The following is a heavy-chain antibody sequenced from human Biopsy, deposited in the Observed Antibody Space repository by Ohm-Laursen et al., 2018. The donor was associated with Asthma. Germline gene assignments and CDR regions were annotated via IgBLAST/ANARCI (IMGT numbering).Heavy chain of an antibody. D-gene: IGHD3-22*01. CDR3: ARQSGQDYGDSSGFDI. V-gene: IGHV3-30*03. CDR1: GFVFSQCG. CDR2: VSSDGHNK. Sequence: RSLRLSCSASGFVFSQCGMHWVPQGPGKGLEWVALVSSDGHNKYYEDSVKGRFTISRDNSRNRLYLQINRLTVEDSAVYFCARQSGQDYGDSSGFDIWGQGTKVAVSS. J-gene: IGHJ3*02.